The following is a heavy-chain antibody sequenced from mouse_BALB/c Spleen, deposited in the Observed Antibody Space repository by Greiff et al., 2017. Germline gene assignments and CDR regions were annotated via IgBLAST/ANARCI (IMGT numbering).Heavy chain of an antibody. CDR3: ARSKVNGRGYYYAMDY. CDR1: GYTFTSYT. V-gene: IGHV1-4*02. D-gene: IGHD1-1*01. J-gene: IGHJ4*01. Sequence: VQLQQSAAELARPGASVKMSCKASGYTFTSYTMHWVKQRPGQGLEWIGYINPSSGYTEYNQKFKDKTTLTADKSSSTAYMQLSSLTSEDSAVYYCARSKVNGRGYYYAMDYWGQGTPVTVSS. CDR2: INPSSGYT.